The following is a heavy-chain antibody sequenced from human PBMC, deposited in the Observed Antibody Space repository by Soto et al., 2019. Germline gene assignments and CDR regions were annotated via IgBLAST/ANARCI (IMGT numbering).Heavy chain of an antibody. V-gene: IGHV4-4*02. CDR1: GASISSNW. CDR2: IYHSGST. CDR3: ARFNSGNYYEAFDI. D-gene: IGHD1-26*01. Sequence: TLSLTCNVSGASISSNWWSWVRQPPGKGLEWIGEIYHSGSTNYNPSLKSRVTISVDKSKNQFSLKLSSVTAADTAVYYCARFNSGNYYEAFDIWGQGTMVTVSS. J-gene: IGHJ3*02.